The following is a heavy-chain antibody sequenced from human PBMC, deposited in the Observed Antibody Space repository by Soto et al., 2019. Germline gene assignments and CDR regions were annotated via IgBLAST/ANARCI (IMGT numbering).Heavy chain of an antibody. CDR2: IYHSGST. CDR3: AREARITIFGVVTKNWFDP. Sequence: PSETLSLTCAVSGGSISSGGYSWSWIRQPPGKGLEWIGYIYHSGSTYYNPSLKSRVTISVDRSKNQFSLKLSSVTAADTAVYYCAREARITIFGVVTKNWFDPWGQGTLVTVSS. J-gene: IGHJ5*02. V-gene: IGHV4-30-2*01. CDR1: GGSISSGGYS. D-gene: IGHD3-3*01.